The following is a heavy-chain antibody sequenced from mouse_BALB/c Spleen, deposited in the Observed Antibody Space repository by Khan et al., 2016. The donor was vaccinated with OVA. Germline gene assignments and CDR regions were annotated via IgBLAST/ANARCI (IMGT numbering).Heavy chain of an antibody. CDR3: AKWGTANYYARDY. V-gene: IGHV2-3*01. Sequence: QVQLKESGPGLVAPSQSLSITCTVSGFSLTSYGVNWVRQPPGKGLEWLGVLWGDGSTNYHSTLMSRLSISKDNSQSQVFLKLSSLQTDDTATYYWAKWGTANYYARDYWGQGTSVTVSS. CDR1: GFSLTSYG. CDR2: LWGDGST. D-gene: IGHD1-2*01. J-gene: IGHJ4*01.